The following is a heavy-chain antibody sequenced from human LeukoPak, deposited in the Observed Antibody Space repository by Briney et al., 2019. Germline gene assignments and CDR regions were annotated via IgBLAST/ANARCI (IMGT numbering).Heavy chain of an antibody. CDR1: GYSFSTYW. J-gene: IGHJ4*02. CDR3: ARSGGSGWDEGFDY. V-gene: IGHV5-51*01. Sequence: GESLQISCKSSGYSFSTYWIAWVRQMPGKGLEWMGIIYLGDSDTRYSPSFQGQVTISADKSTSTAYLQWSSLKASDTATYYCARSGGSGWDEGFDYWGQGTLVTVSS. D-gene: IGHD6-19*01. CDR2: IYLGDSDT.